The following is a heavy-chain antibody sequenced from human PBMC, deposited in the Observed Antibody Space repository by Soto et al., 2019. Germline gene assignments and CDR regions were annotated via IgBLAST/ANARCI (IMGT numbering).Heavy chain of an antibody. V-gene: IGHV4-30-2*01. D-gene: IGHD6-13*01. Sequence: SETLSLTCAVSGGSISSGCYSWSWIRQPPGKGLEWIGYIYHSGSTYYNPSLKSRVTISVDRSKNQLFLKLSSVTAADTAVYYCASSHAGAHITAAVHWGQGTLVTVSS. CDR2: IYHSGST. CDR3: ASSHAGAHITAAVH. CDR1: GGSISSGCYS. J-gene: IGHJ4*02.